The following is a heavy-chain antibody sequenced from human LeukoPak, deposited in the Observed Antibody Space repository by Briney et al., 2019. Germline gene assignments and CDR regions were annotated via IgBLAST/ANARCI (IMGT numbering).Heavy chain of an antibody. CDR2: ISGDGGTT. CDR3: AKDSAPMTTVKTTFDY. D-gene: IGHD4-17*01. V-gene: IGHV3-43*02. CDR1: GFTFDVYA. J-gene: IGHJ4*02. Sequence: GGSLRLSCAASGFTFDVYAMHWVRQAPGKGLEWVSLISGDGGTTYYADSVKGRFTISRDNSENSLYLQMNSLRTDDTALYYCAKDSAPMTTVKTTFDYWGQGTLVTVSS.